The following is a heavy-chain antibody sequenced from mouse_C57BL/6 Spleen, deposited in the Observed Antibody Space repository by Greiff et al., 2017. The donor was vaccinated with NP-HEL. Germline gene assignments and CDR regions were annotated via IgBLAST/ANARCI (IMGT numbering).Heavy chain of an antibody. CDR1: GYTFTSYW. D-gene: IGHD2-4*01. CDR2: IDPSDSYT. J-gene: IGHJ4*01. Sequence: VQLQQPGAELVKPGASVKLSCKASGYTFTSYWMQWVKQRPGQGLEWIGEIDPSDSYTNYNQKFKGKATLTVDTSSSAAYMQLSSLTSEDSAVYYSARPIYYDYGYAMDYRGQGTSVTVSS. CDR3: ARPIYYDYGYAMDY. V-gene: IGHV1-50*01.